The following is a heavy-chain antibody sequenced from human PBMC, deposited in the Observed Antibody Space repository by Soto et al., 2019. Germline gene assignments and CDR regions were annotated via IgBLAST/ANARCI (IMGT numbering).Heavy chain of an antibody. D-gene: IGHD2-2*01. CDR3: AREGEFVVVVPAAPDPYYYGMDV. Sequence: QPGGSLRLSCAASGFTFSSFAMSWVRQAPGKGLEWVAVISYDGSNKYYADSVKGRFTISRDNSKNTLYLQMNSLRAEDTAVYYCAREGEFVVVVPAAPDPYYYGMDVWGQGTTVTVSS. J-gene: IGHJ6*02. V-gene: IGHV3-30-3*01. CDR2: ISYDGSNK. CDR1: GFTFSSFA.